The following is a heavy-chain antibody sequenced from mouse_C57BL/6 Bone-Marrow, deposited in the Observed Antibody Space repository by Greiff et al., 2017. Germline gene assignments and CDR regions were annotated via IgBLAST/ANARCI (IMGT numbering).Heavy chain of an antibody. D-gene: IGHD1-2*01. V-gene: IGHV14-4*01. CDR3: TTSRVDGY. J-gene: IGHJ3*01. CDR2: IDPENGDT. CDR1: GFNIKDDY. Sequence: EVQVVESGAELVRPGASVKLSCTASGFNIKDDYMHWVKQRPEQGLEWVGWIDPENGDTEYASKFQGKATITADTSSNTAYLQLSSLTSEDTAVYYCTTSRVDGYWGQGTLVTVSA.